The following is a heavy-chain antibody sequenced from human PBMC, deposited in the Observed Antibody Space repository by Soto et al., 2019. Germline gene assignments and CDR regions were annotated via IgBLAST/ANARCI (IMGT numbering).Heavy chain of an antibody. D-gene: IGHD3-9*01. CDR2: INPNSGGT. CDR3: ARTYYDILTGYYEYYFDY. CDR1: GYTFTGYY. J-gene: IGHJ4*02. Sequence: ASAKVSCKASGYTFTGYYMHWVRQAPGQGLEWMGWINPNSGGTNYAQKFQGWVTMTRDTSISTAYMELSRLRSDDTAVYYCARTYYDILTGYYEYYFDYWGQGTLVTVSS. V-gene: IGHV1-2*04.